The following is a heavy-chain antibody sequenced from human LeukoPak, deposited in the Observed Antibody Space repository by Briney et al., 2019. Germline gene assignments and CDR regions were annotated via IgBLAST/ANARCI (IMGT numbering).Heavy chain of an antibody. J-gene: IGHJ4*02. CDR2: IYPGDSDT. Sequence: GESLKISCKGSGYSFTSYWIGWVRQMPGKGLEWMGIIYPGDSDTRYSPSFQGQVTISADKSISTAYLQWNSLKASDTAMYYCASATSYSSSWLSPFDYWGQGTLVTVSS. D-gene: IGHD6-13*01. CDR1: GYSFTSYW. CDR3: ASATSYSSSWLSPFDY. V-gene: IGHV5-51*01.